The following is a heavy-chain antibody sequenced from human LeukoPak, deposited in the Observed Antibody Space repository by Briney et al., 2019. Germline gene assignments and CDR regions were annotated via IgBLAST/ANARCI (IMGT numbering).Heavy chain of an antibody. J-gene: IGHJ4*02. CDR1: GFTFSSYA. D-gene: IGHD6-19*01. CDR3: AKRPRAVAEAYFDY. V-gene: IGHV3-23*01. Sequence: GGSLRLSCAASGFTFSSYAMSWVRQAPGKGLEWVSAISGSGISTYYADSVKGRFTISRDSSKNTLYLQMNSLRAEDTAVYYCAKRPRAVAEAYFDYWGQGTLVTVSP. CDR2: ISGSGIST.